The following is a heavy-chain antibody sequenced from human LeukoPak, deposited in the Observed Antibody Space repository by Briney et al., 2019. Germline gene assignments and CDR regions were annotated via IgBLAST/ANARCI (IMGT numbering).Heavy chain of an antibody. CDR3: ARGGWLQEFDY. V-gene: IGHV1-8*01. J-gene: IGHJ4*02. Sequence: VASVKVSCKASGYTFISYDINWVRQATGQGLEWMGWINPKSGTTGSAQRFQGRVSMTRDTSTSTAYMELSSLRSDDTAVYYGARGGWLQEFDYWGQGTLVTVSS. CDR2: INPKSGTT. D-gene: IGHD5-24*01. CDR1: GYTFISYD.